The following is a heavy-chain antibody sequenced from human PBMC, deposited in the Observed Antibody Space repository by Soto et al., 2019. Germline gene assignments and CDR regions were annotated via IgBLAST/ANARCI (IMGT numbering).Heavy chain of an antibody. J-gene: IGHJ5*02. Sequence: QVQLQESGPGLVKPSGTLSLTCAVSGGSISSSNWWSWVRQPPGKGLERIGEIYHSGSTNYNPSLKSRVTISVDKSKNQFSLKVSSVTAADTGGYYCARGRLYSSGWTGWFDPWGQGALVTVSS. CDR2: IYHSGST. CDR3: ARGRLYSSGWTGWFDP. D-gene: IGHD6-19*01. CDR1: GGSISSSNW. V-gene: IGHV4-4*02.